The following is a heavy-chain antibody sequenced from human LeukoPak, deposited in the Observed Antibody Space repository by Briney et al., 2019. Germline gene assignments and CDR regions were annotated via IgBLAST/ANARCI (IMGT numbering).Heavy chain of an antibody. CDR3: VRDWGNDREFDY. D-gene: IGHD3-16*02. Sequence: GGSLRLSCIASKFTSGDYGMNWVRQAPGKGLEWVSFISSSGNTIYYTDSVKGRFTISRDNAKNSVNLQMSSLREEDTAVYYCVRDWGNDREFDYWGQGTLVTVSS. CDR1: KFTSGDYG. CDR2: ISSSGNTI. J-gene: IGHJ4*02. V-gene: IGHV3-48*02.